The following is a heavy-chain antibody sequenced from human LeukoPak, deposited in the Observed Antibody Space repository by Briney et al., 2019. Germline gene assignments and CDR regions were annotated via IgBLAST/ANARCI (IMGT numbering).Heavy chain of an antibody. Sequence: ASVKVSCKASGYTFTSYYMHWVRQAPGQGLEWMGIINPSGGSTSYAQKFQGRVTMTRDTSTSTVYMELSSLRSEDTAVYYCARDPLPVEGYDILTGPYGMDVWGQGTTVTVSS. J-gene: IGHJ6*02. CDR2: INPSGGST. CDR3: ARDPLPVEGYDILTGPYGMDV. D-gene: IGHD3-9*01. V-gene: IGHV1-46*01. CDR1: GYTFTSYY.